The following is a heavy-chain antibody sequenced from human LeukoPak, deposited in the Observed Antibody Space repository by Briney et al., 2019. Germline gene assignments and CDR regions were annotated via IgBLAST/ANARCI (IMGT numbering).Heavy chain of an antibody. J-gene: IGHJ6*02. Sequence: SETLSLTCTVSGGSISSYYWSWIRQPAGQGLEWIGRIYTSGSTNYNPSLKSRVTMSVDTSKNQFSLKLSSVTAADTAVYYCARGGYNWNSDYYYGMDVWGQGTTVTVSS. D-gene: IGHD1-7*01. CDR2: IYTSGST. V-gene: IGHV4-4*07. CDR1: GGSISSYY. CDR3: ARGGYNWNSDYYYGMDV.